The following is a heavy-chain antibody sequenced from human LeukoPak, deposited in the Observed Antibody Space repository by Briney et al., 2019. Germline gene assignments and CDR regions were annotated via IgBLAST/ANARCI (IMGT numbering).Heavy chain of an antibody. CDR1: GFSFTTHW. Sequence: PGGSLRLSCAASGFSFTTHWMSWVRQAPGKGLEWVSSISSSSSYIYYADSVKGRFTISRDNAKNSLYLQMNSLRAEDTAVYYCARDADYYDSSGYYFDYWGQGTLVTVSS. D-gene: IGHD3-22*01. J-gene: IGHJ4*02. V-gene: IGHV3-21*01. CDR2: ISSSSSYI. CDR3: ARDADYYDSSGYYFDY.